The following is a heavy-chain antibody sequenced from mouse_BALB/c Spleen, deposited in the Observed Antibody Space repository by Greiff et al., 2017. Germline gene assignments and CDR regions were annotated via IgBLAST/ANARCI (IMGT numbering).Heavy chain of an antibody. D-gene: IGHD3-1*01. CDR1: GFTFSSYA. J-gene: IGHJ3*01. CDR2: ISSGGSYT. Sequence: EVQGVESGGGLVKPGGSLKLSCAASGFTFSSYAMSWVRQSPEKRLEWVAEISSGGSYTYYPDTVTGRFTISRDNAKNTLYLEMSSLRSEDTAMYYCARDSSWGQGTLVTVSA. V-gene: IGHV5-9-4*01. CDR3: ARDSS.